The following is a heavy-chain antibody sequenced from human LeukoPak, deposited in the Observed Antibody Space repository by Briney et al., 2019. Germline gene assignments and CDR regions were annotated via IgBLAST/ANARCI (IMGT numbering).Heavy chain of an antibody. J-gene: IGHJ5*02. CDR2: MSCSGRT. Sequence: ETLSLTCTVSGGSISISNYYWGWIRQPPGKGLEWIGSMSCSGRTYYNPSLKTRFTVALDTSKNQFSLNLISVTAAATAVYYCARSPQGTATTANWLDPWGQGTLVTVSS. CDR1: GGSISISNYY. CDR3: ARSPQGTATTANWLDP. V-gene: IGHV4-39*07. D-gene: IGHD4-17*01.